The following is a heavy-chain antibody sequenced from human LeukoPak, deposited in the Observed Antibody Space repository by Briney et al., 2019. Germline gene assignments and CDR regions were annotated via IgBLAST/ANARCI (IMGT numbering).Heavy chain of an antibody. Sequence: GGSLRPSCAASGFTFSSNAMSWVRQAPGKGLEWVSAISGSGGSTYYADSVKGRFTISRDNSKNTLYLQMNSLRVEDTAVYYCAKSIVPFDYWGQGTLVTVSS. CDR1: GFTFSSNA. V-gene: IGHV3-23*01. CDR3: AKSIVPFDY. D-gene: IGHD1-26*01. J-gene: IGHJ4*02. CDR2: ISGSGGST.